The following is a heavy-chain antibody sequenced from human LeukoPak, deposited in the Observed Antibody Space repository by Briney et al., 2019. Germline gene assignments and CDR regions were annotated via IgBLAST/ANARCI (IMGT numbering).Heavy chain of an antibody. V-gene: IGHV3-11*01. CDR1: GFTFSDYY. CDR3: TTDGVGVEGATYDN. CDR2: ISSSGSTI. D-gene: IGHD1-26*01. J-gene: IGHJ4*02. Sequence: GGSLRLSCAASGFTFSDYYMSWIRQAPGKGLEWVSYISSSGSTIYYADSVKGRFTISRDNAKNSLYLQMNSLRAEDTAVYYCTTDGVGVEGATYDNWGQGTLVSVSS.